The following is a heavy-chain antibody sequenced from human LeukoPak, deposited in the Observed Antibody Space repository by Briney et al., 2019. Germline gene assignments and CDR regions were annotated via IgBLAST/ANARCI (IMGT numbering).Heavy chain of an antibody. J-gene: IGHJ4*02. CDR1: GFTFSSYS. Sequence: GGSLRLSCAASGFTFSSYSMNWVRQAPGKGLEWVSYISSSSSTIYYADSVKGRFTISRDNAKNSLYLQLNSLRAEDSAVYYCARDPHALDFWGQGTLVTVSS. CDR3: ARDPHALDF. CDR2: ISSSSSTI. V-gene: IGHV3-48*01.